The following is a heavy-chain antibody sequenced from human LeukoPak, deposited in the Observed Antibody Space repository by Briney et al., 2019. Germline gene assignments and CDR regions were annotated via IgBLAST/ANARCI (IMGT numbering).Heavy chain of an antibody. CDR1: GFTFSSYS. Sequence: GGSLRLSCAASGFTFSSYSMNWVRQAPGKGLEWVSSISSSSSYIYYADSVKGRFTISRDNAKDTVYLQMNSLRAEDTAVYYCARVSIGWYSFDYWGQGTLVTVSS. CDR2: ISSSSSYI. J-gene: IGHJ4*02. CDR3: ARVSIGWYSFDY. V-gene: IGHV3-21*01. D-gene: IGHD6-19*01.